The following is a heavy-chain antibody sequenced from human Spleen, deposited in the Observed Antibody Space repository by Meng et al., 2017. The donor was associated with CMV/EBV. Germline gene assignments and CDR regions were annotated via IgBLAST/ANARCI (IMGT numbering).Heavy chain of an antibody. V-gene: IGHV4-30-4*01. CDR1: GVSIRNGDYY. CDR2: AFWSGST. D-gene: IGHD2-8*01. Sequence: SETLSLTCSVSGVSIRNGDYYWSWIRQPPGKGLEWIGNAFWSGSTYYNPSLRGRVIISVDDSYRQFSLKVTSLTAADTAVYYCARIRGAYCTIGACYNNWFDIWGQGISVTVSS. J-gene: IGHJ5*02. CDR3: ARIRGAYCTIGACYNNWFDI.